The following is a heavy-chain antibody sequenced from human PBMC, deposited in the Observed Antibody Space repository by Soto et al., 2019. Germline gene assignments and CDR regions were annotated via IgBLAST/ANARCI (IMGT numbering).Heavy chain of an antibody. Sequence: SVKVSCKASGFTFTSSAMQWVRQAREQRLEWIGWIVVGSGNTNYAQKFQERVTITRDMSTSTAYMELSSLRSEDTAVYYCAAIVVPAAMRYFDYWGQGTLVTVSS. CDR3: AAIVVPAAMRYFDY. CDR2: IVVGSGNT. J-gene: IGHJ4*02. CDR1: GFTFTSSA. D-gene: IGHD2-2*01. V-gene: IGHV1-58*02.